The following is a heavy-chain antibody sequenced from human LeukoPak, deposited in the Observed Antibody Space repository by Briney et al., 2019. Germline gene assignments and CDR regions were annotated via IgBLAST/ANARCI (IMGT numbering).Heavy chain of an antibody. CDR1: GFTFSSYE. CDR3: ATLVEMATIDYYFDY. J-gene: IGHJ4*02. V-gene: IGHV3-48*03. D-gene: IGHD5-24*01. CDR2: ISSSGSTI. Sequence: GGSLRLSCAASGFTFSSYEMNWVRQAPGKGLEWVSYISSSGSTIYYADSVKGRSTISRDNAKNSLYLRMNSLRAEDTAVYYCATLVEMATIDYYFDYWGQGTLVTVSS.